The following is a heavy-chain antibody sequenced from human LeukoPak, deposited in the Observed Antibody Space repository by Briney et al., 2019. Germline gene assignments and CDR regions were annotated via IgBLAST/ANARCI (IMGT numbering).Heavy chain of an antibody. Sequence: GGSLRLSCAASGFTFTRYWMSWVRQAPGRGLEWVANIKQDGSETHYVDSVKGRFTISRDNARNLVYLQMNSLRDDDTAVYYCARSKEGAYDSSGYYGYWGQGTLVTVSS. CDR1: GFTFTRYW. V-gene: IGHV3-7*03. D-gene: IGHD3-22*01. CDR2: IKQDGSET. CDR3: ARSKEGAYDSSGYYGY. J-gene: IGHJ4*02.